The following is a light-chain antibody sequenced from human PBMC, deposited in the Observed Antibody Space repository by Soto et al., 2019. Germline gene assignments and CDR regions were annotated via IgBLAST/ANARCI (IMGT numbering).Light chain of an antibody. CDR2: GAS. CDR3: QQYKNWPSIT. CDR1: QSVRSN. J-gene: IGKJ5*01. Sequence: EIVMTQSPATLSVSPGERATLSCRASQSVRSNLAWYQKKPGQAPRLVXYGASTRATGIPARFSGSGSGTDLTLAISSLQSEDFAVYYCQQYKNWPSITFGQGTRLEIK. V-gene: IGKV3-15*01.